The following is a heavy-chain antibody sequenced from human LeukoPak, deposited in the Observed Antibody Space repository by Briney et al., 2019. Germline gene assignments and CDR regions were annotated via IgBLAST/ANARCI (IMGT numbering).Heavy chain of an antibody. Sequence: PSETLSPTCTVSGGSISSYYWSWIRQPPGKGLEWIGYIYYSGSTNYNPSLKSRVTISVDTSKNQFSLKLSSVTAADTAVYYCARRIAAAGTGAFDIWGQGTMVTVSS. V-gene: IGHV4-59*01. CDR1: GGSISSYY. CDR3: ARRIAAAGTGAFDI. D-gene: IGHD6-13*01. CDR2: IYYSGST. J-gene: IGHJ3*02.